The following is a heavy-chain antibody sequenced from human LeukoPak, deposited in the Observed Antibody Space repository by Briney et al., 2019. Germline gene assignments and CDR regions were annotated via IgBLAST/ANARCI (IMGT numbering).Heavy chain of an antibody. CDR2: IRYDGSNK. D-gene: IGHD2-2*01. Sequence: GGPLRLSCAASGFTFSSYGMHWVRQAPGKGLEGVSFIRYDGSNKYYADSVEGRFPISRDNSKHTVYVQMNRQRGEDRGVEYCAKAPIRSTIDYWGQGALVTVSS. CDR3: AKAPIRSTIDY. V-gene: IGHV3-30*02. CDR1: GFTFSSYG. J-gene: IGHJ4*02.